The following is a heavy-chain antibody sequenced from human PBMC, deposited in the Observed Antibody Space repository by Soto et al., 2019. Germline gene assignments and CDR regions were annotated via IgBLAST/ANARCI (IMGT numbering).Heavy chain of an antibody. Sequence: GGSLRLSCAASGFTFSSYAMSWVRQAPGKGLEWVSAISGSGGSTYYADSVKGRFTISRDNSKNTLYLQMNSLRAEDTAVYYCAKDLVRYSSSWYGPFDYWGQGTLVTVSS. CDR3: AKDLVRYSSSWYGPFDY. CDR2: ISGSGGST. V-gene: IGHV3-23*01. D-gene: IGHD6-13*01. CDR1: GFTFSSYA. J-gene: IGHJ4*02.